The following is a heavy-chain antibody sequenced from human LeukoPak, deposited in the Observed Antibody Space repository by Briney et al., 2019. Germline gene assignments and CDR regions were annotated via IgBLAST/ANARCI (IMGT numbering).Heavy chain of an antibody. Sequence: GGSLRLSCAASGFTFSTYNMNWVRQAPGRGLEWVSSISSGSSYIYYADSVKGRFTISRDNAKNSLYLQMNSLRAEDTAVYYCARAFGGQDYWGQGTLVTVSS. D-gene: IGHD3-3*01. CDR3: ARAFGGQDY. J-gene: IGHJ4*02. V-gene: IGHV3-21*01. CDR1: GFTFSTYN. CDR2: ISSGSSYI.